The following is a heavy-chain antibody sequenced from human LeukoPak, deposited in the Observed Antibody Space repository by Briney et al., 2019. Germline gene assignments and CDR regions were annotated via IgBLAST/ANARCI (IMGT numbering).Heavy chain of an antibody. CDR3: ATGKKQWLDRKWDF. D-gene: IGHD6-19*01. CDR1: GYTLTELS. CDR2: FDPEDGET. Sequence: ASVKVSCKVSGYTLTELSMHWVRQAPGKGLEWMGGFDPEDGETIYAQKSQGRVTMTEDTSTDTAYMELSSLRSEDTAVYYCATGKKQWLDRKWDFWGQGTLVTVSS. J-gene: IGHJ4*02. V-gene: IGHV1-24*01.